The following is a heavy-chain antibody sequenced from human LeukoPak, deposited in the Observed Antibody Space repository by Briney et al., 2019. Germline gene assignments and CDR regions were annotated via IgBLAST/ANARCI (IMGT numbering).Heavy chain of an antibody. Sequence: PSQTLSLTCTVSGGSISSGDYYWSWIRQPPGKGLEWIGYIHHSGSTYYYNPSLKSRVTMSVDTSKNQFPLKLSSVGAADTAVYYCVRDRSRPNPFFDSRGQGTLVTVSS. CDR1: GGSISSGDYY. CDR2: IHHSGSTY. D-gene: IGHD6-13*01. J-gene: IGHJ4*02. CDR3: VRDRSRPNPFFDS. V-gene: IGHV4-30-4*01.